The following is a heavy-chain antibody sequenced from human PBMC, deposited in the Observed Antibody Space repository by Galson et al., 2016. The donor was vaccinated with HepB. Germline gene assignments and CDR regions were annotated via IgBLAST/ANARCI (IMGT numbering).Heavy chain of an antibody. CDR3: ARGTVTPFHYYDYYVDV. V-gene: IGHV1-46*01. D-gene: IGHD4-17*01. J-gene: IGHJ6*03. CDR1: GYTFTSYY. CDR2: INPSGGST. Sequence: SVKVSCKASGYTFTSYYMHWVRQAPGQGLEWMGKINPSGGSTRYAQKFQGRVTMTRDTSTSTVYMELSSLRSEDTAVYYCARGTVTPFHYYDYYVDVWGKGTPVTASS.